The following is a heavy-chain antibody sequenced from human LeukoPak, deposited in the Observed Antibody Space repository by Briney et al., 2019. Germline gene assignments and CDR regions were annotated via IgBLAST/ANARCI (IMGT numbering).Heavy chain of an antibody. J-gene: IGHJ4*02. Sequence: RGSLRLSCAASGFTFSSYWMSWVRQAPGKGLEWVANIKQDGSEKYYVDSVKGRFTISRDNAKNSLYLQMNSLRAEDTAVYYCARDSYGGTKDYWGQGTLVTVSS. CDR1: GFTFSSYW. D-gene: IGHD4-23*01. V-gene: IGHV3-7*01. CDR2: IKQDGSEK. CDR3: ARDSYGGTKDY.